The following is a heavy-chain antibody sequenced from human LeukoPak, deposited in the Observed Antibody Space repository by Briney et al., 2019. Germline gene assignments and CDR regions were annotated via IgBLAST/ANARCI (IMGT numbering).Heavy chain of an antibody. CDR2: IYYSGST. CDR3: AREPYYGSGSYCDY. D-gene: IGHD3-10*01. V-gene: IGHV4-59*12. Sequence: SETLSLTCTVSGGSISSYYWSWIRQPPGKGLEWIGYIYYSGSTNYNPSLKSRVTISVDTSKNQFSLKLSSVTAADTAVYYCAREPYYGSGSYCDYWGQGTLVTVSS. J-gene: IGHJ4*02. CDR1: GGSISSYY.